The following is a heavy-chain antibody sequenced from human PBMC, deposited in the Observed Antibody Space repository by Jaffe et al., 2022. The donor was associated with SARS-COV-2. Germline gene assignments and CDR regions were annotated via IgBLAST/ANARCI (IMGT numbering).Heavy chain of an antibody. CDR1: GFTFSSYS. J-gene: IGHJ5*02. CDR3: ARDAPGRYYGSGANWFDP. Sequence: EVQLVESGGGLVKPGGSLRLSCAASGFTFSSYSMNWVRQAPGKGLEWVSSISSSSSYIYYADSVKGRFTISRDNAKNSLYLQMNSLRAEDTAVYYCARDAPGRYYGSGANWFDPWGQGTLVTVSS. D-gene: IGHD3-10*01. CDR2: ISSSSSYI. V-gene: IGHV3-21*01.